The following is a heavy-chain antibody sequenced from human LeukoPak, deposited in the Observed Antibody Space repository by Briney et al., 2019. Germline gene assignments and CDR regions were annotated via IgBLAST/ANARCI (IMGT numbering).Heavy chain of an antibody. Sequence: ASVKVSCKASGYTFTSYGISWVRQAPGQGLEWMGWISAYNGNTNYAQKLQGRVTMTTDTSTSTAYMELRSLRSDDTAVYYCARDLFEFVVPGRHYYYYMDVWGKGTTVTVSS. CDR2: ISAYNGNT. CDR1: GYTFTSYG. CDR3: ARDLFEFVVPGRHYYYYMDV. J-gene: IGHJ6*03. D-gene: IGHD1-1*01. V-gene: IGHV1-18*01.